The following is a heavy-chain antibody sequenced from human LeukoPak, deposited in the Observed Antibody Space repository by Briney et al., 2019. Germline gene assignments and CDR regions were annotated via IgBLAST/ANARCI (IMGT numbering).Heavy chain of an antibody. CDR2: ISGSGGST. J-gene: IGHJ5*02. Sequence: PGGSLRLSCAASGFTFSSYAMSWVRRAPGKGLEWVSAISGSGGSTYYADSVKGRFTISRDNSKNTLYLQMNSLRAEDTAVYYCAKDFLPSGSPHNWFDPWGQGTLVTVSS. D-gene: IGHD3-10*01. V-gene: IGHV3-23*01. CDR1: GFTFSSYA. CDR3: AKDFLPSGSPHNWFDP.